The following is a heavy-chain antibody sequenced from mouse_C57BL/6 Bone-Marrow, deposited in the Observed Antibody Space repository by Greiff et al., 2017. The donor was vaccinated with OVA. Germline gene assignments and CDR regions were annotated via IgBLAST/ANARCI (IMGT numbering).Heavy chain of an antibody. D-gene: IGHD1-1*01. V-gene: IGHV1-72*01. CDR3: ARPFITTVVAPSYWYFDV. J-gene: IGHJ1*03. CDR1: GYTFTSYW. CDR2: IDPNSGGT. Sequence: QVQLQQPGAELVKPGASVKLSCKASGYTFTSYWMHWVKQRPGRGLEWIGRIDPNSGGTKYNEKFKSKATLTVDKPSSTAYMQLSSLTSEDSAVYYCARPFITTVVAPSYWYFDVWGTGTTVTVSS.